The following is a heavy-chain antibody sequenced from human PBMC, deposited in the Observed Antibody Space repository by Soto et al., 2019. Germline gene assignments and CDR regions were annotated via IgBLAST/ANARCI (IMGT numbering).Heavy chain of an antibody. Sequence: SLKVSCKASGDTFSRYIITWVRQAPGQGLEWMGRIIPILGITDHAQKFQVRVTITADKSTGTAYMELSSLRSDDTAVYYCARGIGEAGKNYFDYWGQGTLVTVSS. D-gene: IGHD6-13*01. CDR1: GDTFSRYI. CDR2: IIPILGIT. V-gene: IGHV1-69*02. J-gene: IGHJ4*02. CDR3: ARGIGEAGKNYFDY.